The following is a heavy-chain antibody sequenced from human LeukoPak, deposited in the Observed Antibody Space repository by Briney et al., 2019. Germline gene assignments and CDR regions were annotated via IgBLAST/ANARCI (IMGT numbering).Heavy chain of an antibody. D-gene: IGHD5-18*01. V-gene: IGHV4-34*01. CDR2: INHSGST. Sequence: SETLSLTCAVYGGSFSGYYWSWIRQPPGKGLEWIGEINHSGSTNYNPSLKSRVTISVDTSKNQFSLKLSSVTAADTAVYYCARMGYSNFDYWGQGTLVTASS. CDR1: GGSFSGYY. CDR3: ARMGYSNFDY. J-gene: IGHJ4*02.